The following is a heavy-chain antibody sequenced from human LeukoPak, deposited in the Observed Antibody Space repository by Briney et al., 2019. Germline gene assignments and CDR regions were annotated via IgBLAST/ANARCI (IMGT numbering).Heavy chain of an antibody. Sequence: SETLSLTCAVYGGSFSGYYWSWIRQPPGKGLEWIGEINHSGSTNYNPSLKSRVTISVDTSKNQFSLKLSSVTAANTAVYYCARARVRRWFDPWGQGTLVTVFS. CDR3: ARARVRRWFDP. V-gene: IGHV4-34*01. J-gene: IGHJ5*02. CDR2: INHSGST. CDR1: GGSFSGYY. D-gene: IGHD1-1*01.